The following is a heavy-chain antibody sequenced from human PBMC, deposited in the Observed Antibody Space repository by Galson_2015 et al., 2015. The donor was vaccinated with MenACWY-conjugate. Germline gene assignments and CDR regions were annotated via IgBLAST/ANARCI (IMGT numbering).Heavy chain of an antibody. J-gene: IGHJ4*02. V-gene: IGHV3-7*03. CDR2: IKQDGREK. Sequence: SLRLSCAVSGFAFSSYWMSWVRQAPGKGLEWVANIKQDGREKNYVDSVKGRFTISRDNADNSVYLQMDSLRVEDTAVYYCARDTRGLFDYWDQGTLVTVSS. CDR1: GFAFSSYW. CDR3: ARDTRGLFDY.